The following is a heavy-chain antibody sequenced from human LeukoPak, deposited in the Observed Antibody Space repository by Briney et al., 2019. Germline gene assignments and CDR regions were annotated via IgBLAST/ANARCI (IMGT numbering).Heavy chain of an antibody. CDR3: ARHEDYAGIYDILTGYRNYFDY. CDR1: GYSFTSYW. Sequence: GESLKISCKGSGYSFTSYWIGWVRQMPGKGLEWMGIIYPGDSDTSYSPSFQGQVTISADKSISTAYLQWSSLKASDTAMYYCARHEDYAGIYDILTGYRNYFDYWGQGTLVTVSS. J-gene: IGHJ4*02. D-gene: IGHD3-9*01. V-gene: IGHV5-51*01. CDR2: IYPGDSDT.